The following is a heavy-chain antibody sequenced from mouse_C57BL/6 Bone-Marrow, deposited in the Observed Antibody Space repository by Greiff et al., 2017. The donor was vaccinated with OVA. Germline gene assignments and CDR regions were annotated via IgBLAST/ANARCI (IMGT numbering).Heavy chain of an antibody. D-gene: IGHD1-1*01. V-gene: IGHV3-6*01. Sequence: EVKLQESGPGLVKPSQSLSLTCSVTGYSITSGYYWNWIRQFPGNKLEWMGYISYDGSNNYNPSLKNRISITRDTSKNQFFLKLNSVTTEDTATYYCARYYDGSSFWYFDVWGTGTTVTVSS. CDR1: GYSITSGYY. J-gene: IGHJ1*03. CDR3: ARYYDGSSFWYFDV. CDR2: ISYDGSN.